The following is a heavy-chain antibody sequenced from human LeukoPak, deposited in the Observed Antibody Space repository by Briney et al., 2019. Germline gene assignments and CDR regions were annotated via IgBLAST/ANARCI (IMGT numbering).Heavy chain of an antibody. CDR3: ARDNCSRNWNYPY. V-gene: IGHV1-2*02. CDR2: INPNSGGT. Sequence: GASVKVSCKASGYTFTGYYMHWVRQAPGQGLEWMAWINPNSGGTNYAQKFQGRVTMTRDTSISTAYMELSRLRSDDTAVYYCARDNCSRNWNYPYWGQGTLVTVSS. D-gene: IGHD1-7*01. J-gene: IGHJ4*02. CDR1: GYTFTGYY.